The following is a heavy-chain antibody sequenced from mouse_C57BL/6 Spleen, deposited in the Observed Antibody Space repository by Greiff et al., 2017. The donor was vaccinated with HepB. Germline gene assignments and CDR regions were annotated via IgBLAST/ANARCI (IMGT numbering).Heavy chain of an antibody. CDR2: IYPGNSDT. D-gene: IGHD1-1*01. V-gene: IGHV1-5*01. Sequence: EVMLVESGTVLARPGASVKMSCKTSGYTFTSYWMHWVKQRPGQGLEWIGAIYPGNSDTSYNQKFKGKAKLTAVTSASTAYMELSSLTNEDSAVYYCTREDYGSSPWFAYWGQGTLVTVSA. J-gene: IGHJ3*01. CDR3: TREDYGSSPWFAY. CDR1: GYTFTSYW.